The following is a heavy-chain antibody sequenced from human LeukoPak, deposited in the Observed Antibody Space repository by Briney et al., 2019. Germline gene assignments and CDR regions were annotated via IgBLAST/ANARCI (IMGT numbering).Heavy chain of an antibody. CDR2: LYSGGGT. CDR1: GFTVSSNY. Sequence: GDSLRLSCAASGFTVSSNYMTWVRQAPGKGLEWVSILYSGGGTSFADSVKGRFTISRDNSKNTLYLQMNSLRAEDTAVYYCARGQDTVVTSRDAFDIWGQGTMVTVSS. D-gene: IGHD4-23*01. J-gene: IGHJ3*02. V-gene: IGHV3-53*01. CDR3: ARGQDTVVTSRDAFDI.